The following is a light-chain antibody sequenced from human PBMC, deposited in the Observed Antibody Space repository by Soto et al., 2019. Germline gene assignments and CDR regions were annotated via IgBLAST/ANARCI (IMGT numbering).Light chain of an antibody. CDR2: GAS. CDR1: PSVSSSY. V-gene: IGKV3-20*01. J-gene: IGKJ1*01. CDR3: QQYGSATWT. Sequence: EIVLTQSPGTLSLSPGERATLSCRASPSVSSSYLAWYQQKPGQAPRLLIYGASSRATGIPDRFSGSGSGTDFTLTISRLEPEDFAVYYCQQYGSATWTFGRGTKVEIK.